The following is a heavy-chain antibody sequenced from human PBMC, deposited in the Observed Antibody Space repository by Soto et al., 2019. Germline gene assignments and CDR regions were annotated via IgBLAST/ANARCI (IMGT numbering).Heavy chain of an antibody. J-gene: IGHJ4*02. CDR1: GFSFSTLW. Sequence: EVQLVESGGGLVQPGGSLRLSCVASGFSFSTLWMNWVRQAPGKGLEWVARINEDGSQKYYVDSVKGRFTISRDNAENSLCLQMNSLTAEDTAVYYCTRVGSGSSPNYWGQGTLVTVSS. D-gene: IGHD6-6*01. CDR2: INEDGSQK. V-gene: IGHV3-7*01. CDR3: TRVGSGSSPNY.